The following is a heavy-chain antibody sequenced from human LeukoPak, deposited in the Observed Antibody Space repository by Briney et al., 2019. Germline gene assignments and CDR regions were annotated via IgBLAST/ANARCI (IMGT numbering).Heavy chain of an antibody. CDR1: GGTFSSYA. V-gene: IGHV1-69*13. CDR3: ARDRRGYSYGSYYYGMDV. Sequence: SVKVSCKASGGTFSSYAISWVRQAPGQGLEWMGGIIPIVGTANYAQKFQGRVTITADESTSTAYMELSSLRSEDTAVYYCARDRRGYSYGSYYYGMDVWGQGTTVTVSS. CDR2: IIPIVGTA. J-gene: IGHJ6*02. D-gene: IGHD5-18*01.